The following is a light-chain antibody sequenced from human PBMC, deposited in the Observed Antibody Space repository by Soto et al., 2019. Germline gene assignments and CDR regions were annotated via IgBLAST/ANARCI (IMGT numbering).Light chain of an antibody. CDR1: SSDVGSYNL. CDR3: CAYAGSSTPWVV. Sequence: QSALTQPASVSGSPGQSITISCTGTSSDVGSYNLVSWYQQHPGKAPKLMIYEGSKRPSGVSNRFSGSKSGNTASLTISGLQAEDEADYYFCAYAGSSTPWVVFGGGTKVTVL. J-gene: IGLJ2*01. CDR2: EGS. V-gene: IGLV2-23*01.